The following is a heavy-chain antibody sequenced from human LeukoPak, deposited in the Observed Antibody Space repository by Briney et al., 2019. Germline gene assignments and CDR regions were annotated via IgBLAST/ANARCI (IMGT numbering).Heavy chain of an antibody. V-gene: IGHV3-49*04. D-gene: IGHD6-19*01. CDR2: IRSKAYGGTT. CDR3: TREQVAGNYYYYGMDV. Sequence: GGSLRLSCTASGFTFGDYAMSWVRQAPGKGLEWVGLIRSKAYGGTTEYAASVKGRFTISRDDSKSIAYLQMNSLKTEDTAVYYCTREQVAGNYYYYGMDVWGQGTTVTVSS. CDR1: GFTFGDYA. J-gene: IGHJ6*02.